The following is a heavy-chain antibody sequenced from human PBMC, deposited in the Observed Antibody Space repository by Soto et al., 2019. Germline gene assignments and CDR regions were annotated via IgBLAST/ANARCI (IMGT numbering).Heavy chain of an antibody. J-gene: IGHJ4*01. CDR3: ARDPAGDYGSFDY. V-gene: IGHV3-21*01. CDR2: ISSSSSYI. CDR1: GFTFSSYS. D-gene: IGHD4-17*01. Sequence: EVQLVESGGGLVKPGGSLRLSCAASGFTFSSYSMNWVRQAPGKGLEWVSSISSSSSYIYYADSVKGRFTISRDNAKNSLYLQMNSLRAEDTAVYYCARDPAGDYGSFDYWGQEPWSPSPQ.